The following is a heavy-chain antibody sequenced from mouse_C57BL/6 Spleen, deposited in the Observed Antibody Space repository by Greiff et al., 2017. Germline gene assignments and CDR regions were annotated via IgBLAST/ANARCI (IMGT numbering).Heavy chain of an antibody. CDR3: ARERAIYYGNPYWYFDG. V-gene: IGHV1-52*01. CDR2: IDPSDSET. D-gene: IGHD2-1*01. Sequence: QVQLQQPGAELVRPGSSVKLSCKASGYTFTSYWMHWVKQRPIQGLEWIGNIDPSDSETHYNQKFKDKATLTVDKSSSTAYMQLSSLTSEDSAVYYCARERAIYYGNPYWYFDGWGTGTTVTVSS. CDR1: GYTFTSYW. J-gene: IGHJ1*03.